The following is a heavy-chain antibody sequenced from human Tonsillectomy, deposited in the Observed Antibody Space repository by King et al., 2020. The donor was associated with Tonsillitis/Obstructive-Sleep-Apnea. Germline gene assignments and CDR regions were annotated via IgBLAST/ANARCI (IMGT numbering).Heavy chain of an antibody. CDR3: ARGVDYYDSSGQNNWFDP. J-gene: IGHJ5*02. D-gene: IGHD3-22*01. V-gene: IGHV4-31*03. Sequence: QLQESGPGLVKPSQTLSLTCTVSGGSISTGGYYWSWIRQHPGKGLEWIGYIYYSGSTYYNPSLKSRVTISVDTSKNRFSLKLSSVTAADTAVYYCARGVDYYDSSGQNNWFDPWGQGTLVTVSS. CDR1: GGSISTGGYY. CDR2: IYYSGST.